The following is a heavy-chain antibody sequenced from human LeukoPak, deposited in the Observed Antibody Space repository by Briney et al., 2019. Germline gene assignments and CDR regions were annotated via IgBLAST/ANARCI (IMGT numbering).Heavy chain of an antibody. CDR2: INPNSGGT. J-gene: IGHJ6*03. Sequence: GASVKVSCKASGYTFTGYYMHWVRQAPGQGLEWMGWINPNSGGTNYAQKFQGRVTMTRDTSISTAYMELSRLRSDDTAVYYCARTISNYDSSGYYPRYYYYYMDVWGKGTTVTVSS. V-gene: IGHV1-2*02. CDR1: GYTFTGYY. D-gene: IGHD3-22*01. CDR3: ARTISNYDSSGYYPRYYYYYMDV.